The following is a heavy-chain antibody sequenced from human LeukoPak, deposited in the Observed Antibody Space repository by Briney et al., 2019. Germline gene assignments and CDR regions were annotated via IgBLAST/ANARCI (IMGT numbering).Heavy chain of an antibody. CDR3: ARDWYDSSGPIDY. CDR1: GYTFTSYG. D-gene: IGHD3-22*01. V-gene: IGHV1-2*02. J-gene: IGHJ4*02. CDR2: INPNSGGT. Sequence: ASVKVSCKASGYTFTSYGISWVRQAPGQGLEWMGWINPNSGGTNYAQKFQGRVTMTRDTSISTAYMELSRLRSDDTAVYYCARDWYDSSGPIDYWGQGTLVTVSS.